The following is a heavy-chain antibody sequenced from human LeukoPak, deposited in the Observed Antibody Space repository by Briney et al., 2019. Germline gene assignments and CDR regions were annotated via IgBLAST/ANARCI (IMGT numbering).Heavy chain of an antibody. CDR3: ARDIYYGSGNFDY. Sequence: GGSLRLSCAASGFTFSSYEMNWVRQAPGKGLEWVSYISSSGSTIYYADSVMGRFTISRDNAKNSLYLQMNSLRAEDTAVYHCARDIYYGSGNFDYWGQGTLVTVS. CDR2: ISSSGSTI. D-gene: IGHD3-10*01. J-gene: IGHJ4*02. V-gene: IGHV3-48*03. CDR1: GFTFSSYE.